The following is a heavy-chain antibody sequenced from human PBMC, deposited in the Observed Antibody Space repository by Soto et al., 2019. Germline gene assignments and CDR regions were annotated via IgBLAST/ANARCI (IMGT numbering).Heavy chain of an antibody. V-gene: IGHV3-15*01. CDR3: ATDSVSTFSAALTL. CDR2: ITTKCAGQTT. CDR1: GFTVSDAC. J-gene: IGHJ6*04. Sequence: EVQLVESGGGWVKPGGSLRLSCVASGFTVSDACMTWVRQPPGKELQCVGRITTKCAGQTTVFSAPVKGRFTILRDDSNNTLYLEMNNPKVGDTAVYYCATDSVSTFSAALTLWGEGTSVTVSS. D-gene: IGHD5-12*01.